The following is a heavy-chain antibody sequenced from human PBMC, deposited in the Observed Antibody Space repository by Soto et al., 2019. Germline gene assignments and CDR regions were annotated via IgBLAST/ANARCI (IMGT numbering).Heavy chain of an antibody. V-gene: IGHV1-69*13. J-gene: IGHJ6*02. CDR1: GGTFSSYA. CDR2: IIPIFGTA. Sequence: SVKVSCKASGGTFSSYAISWVRQAPGQGLEWMGGIIPIFGTANYAQKFQGRVTITADESTSTAYMELSSLRSEDTAVYYCARDKGGTIFGVAPRISYHYYGMDVWGQGTTVTVSS. CDR3: ARDKGGTIFGVAPRISYHYYGMDV. D-gene: IGHD3-3*01.